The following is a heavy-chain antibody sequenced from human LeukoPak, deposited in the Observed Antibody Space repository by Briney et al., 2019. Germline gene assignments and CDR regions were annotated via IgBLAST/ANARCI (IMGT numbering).Heavy chain of an antibody. D-gene: IGHD3-10*01. V-gene: IGHV3-64*01. CDR2: ISSNGGST. J-gene: IGHJ3*02. CDR1: GFTFSSYA. Sequence: PGGSLRLSCAASGFTFSSYAMPWVRQAPGKGLEYVSAISSNGGSTYYANSVKGRFTISRDNSKNTLYLQMGSLRAEDMAVYYCARGGSGKDAFDIWGQGTMVTVSS. CDR3: ARGGSGKDAFDI.